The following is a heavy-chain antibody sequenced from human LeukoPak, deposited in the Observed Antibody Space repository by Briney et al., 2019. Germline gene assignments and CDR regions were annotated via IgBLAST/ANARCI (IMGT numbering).Heavy chain of an antibody. CDR1: GGSISSSSYY. J-gene: IGHJ4*02. D-gene: IGHD3-22*01. CDR2: IYYSGST. CDR3: ARQPNYYDSSGYYREYYFDY. Sequence: SETLSLTCTVSGGSISSSSYYWGWLRQPPGTGLEWIGSIYYSGSTYYNPSLKSRVTISVDTSKNQFSLKLSSVTAADTAVYYCARQPNYYDSSGYYREYYFDYWGQGTLVTVSS. V-gene: IGHV4-39*01.